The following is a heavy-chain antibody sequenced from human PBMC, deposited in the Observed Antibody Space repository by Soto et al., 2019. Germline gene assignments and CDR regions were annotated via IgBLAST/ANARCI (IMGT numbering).Heavy chain of an antibody. CDR3: ARVKRTYNSIWYDGMDV. Sequence: QMQLQESGAGLVKPSGTLSLTCGVSGDTFSGGNWWSWVRQPPGKGLEWIGEIYYSGSTNLNPSLKSRVTISIDKSKNQFSLNLTSVTAADPAVYYCARVKRTYNSIWYDGMDVWGQGTTVTVSS. CDR1: GDTFSGGNW. CDR2: IYYSGST. J-gene: IGHJ6*02. D-gene: IGHD6-13*01. V-gene: IGHV4-4*02.